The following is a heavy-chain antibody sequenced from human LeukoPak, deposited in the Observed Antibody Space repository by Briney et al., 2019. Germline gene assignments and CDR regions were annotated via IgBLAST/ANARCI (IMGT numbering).Heavy chain of an antibody. CDR1: GFSVSASY. Sequence: PGGSLRLSCAASGFSVSASYMSWVRQAPGKGLEWVSLIYSGGSTNYADSVKGRFTISRDSSKNTLYLQMNSLRAEDTAVYYCARGPSGYHNIGGQGTLVTVSS. CDR2: IYSGGST. CDR3: ARGPSGYHNI. V-gene: IGHV3-66*01. D-gene: IGHD5-12*01. J-gene: IGHJ4*02.